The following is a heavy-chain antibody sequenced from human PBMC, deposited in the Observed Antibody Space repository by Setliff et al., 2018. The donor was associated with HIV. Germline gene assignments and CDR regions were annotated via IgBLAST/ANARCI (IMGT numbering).Heavy chain of an antibody. V-gene: IGHV1-69*13. CDR1: GGTFSSYA. J-gene: IGHJ4*02. CDR3: ARAQPTNRIAAAGFDY. CDR2: IIPLFGTE. Sequence: ASVKVSCKASGGTFSSYAISWVRQAPGQGLEWMGGIIPLFGTENYAQKFQGRVTITADESTSTAYMELSSLRSEDTAVYYCARAQPTNRIAAAGFDYWGQGTLVTAPQ. D-gene: IGHD6-13*01.